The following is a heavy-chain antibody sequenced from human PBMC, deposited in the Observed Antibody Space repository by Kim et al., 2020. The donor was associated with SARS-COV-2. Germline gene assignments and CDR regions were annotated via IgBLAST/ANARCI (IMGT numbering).Heavy chain of an antibody. CDR3: ARGSGPGDS. Sequence: SGKYHVDAGGGRFTNSRANAKNSVYLQMNSLRAEDTAVYYCARGSGPGDSWGQGTLVTVSS. V-gene: IGHV3-7*01. CDR2: SGK. D-gene: IGHD6-19*01. J-gene: IGHJ4*02.